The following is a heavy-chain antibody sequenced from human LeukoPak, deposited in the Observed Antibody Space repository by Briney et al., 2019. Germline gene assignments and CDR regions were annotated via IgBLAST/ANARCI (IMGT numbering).Heavy chain of an antibody. D-gene: IGHD1-26*01. CDR3: TREEGGSYYRY. Sequence: GGSLRLSCEASGFAFTDYWMSWVRQAPGKGLEWVANINQDGSEKYYVGSVWGRFTISRGNAKKSVYLQMNSLRAEDTAVYYCTREEGGSYYRYWGQETLVTVSS. V-gene: IGHV3-7*05. J-gene: IGHJ4*02. CDR2: INQDGSEK. CDR1: GFAFTDYW.